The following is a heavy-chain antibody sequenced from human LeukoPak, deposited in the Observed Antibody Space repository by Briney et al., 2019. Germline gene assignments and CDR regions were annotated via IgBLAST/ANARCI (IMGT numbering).Heavy chain of an antibody. Sequence: GGSLRLSCAASGFTFSSYWMSWVRQAPGKGLEWVAVISSDGSNEYYADSVKGRFTISRDNPKNTLSLQMNSLRAEDTAVYYCARGGIAVAGYFDYWGQGTLVTVSS. CDR3: ARGGIAVAGYFDY. D-gene: IGHD6-19*01. V-gene: IGHV3-30-3*01. CDR2: ISSDGSNE. J-gene: IGHJ4*02. CDR1: GFTFSSYW.